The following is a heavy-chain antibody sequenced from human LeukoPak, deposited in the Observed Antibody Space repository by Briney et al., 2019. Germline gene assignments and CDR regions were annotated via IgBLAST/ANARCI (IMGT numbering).Heavy chain of an antibody. D-gene: IGHD6-19*01. Sequence: SETLSLTCTVSGGSISSSSYYWGWIRQPPGKGLEWIGSIYYSGSTYYNPSLKSRVTISVDTSKNQFSLKLSSVTAADTAVYYCARGYSSGSSGYWGQGTLVTVSS. CDR1: GGSISSSSYY. V-gene: IGHV4-39*01. CDR3: ARGYSSGSSGY. J-gene: IGHJ4*02. CDR2: IYYSGST.